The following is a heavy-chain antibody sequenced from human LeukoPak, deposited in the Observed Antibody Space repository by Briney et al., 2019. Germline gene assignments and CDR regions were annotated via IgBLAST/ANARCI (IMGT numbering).Heavy chain of an antibody. CDR3: ARKLGPNYYDSSGFDY. D-gene: IGHD3-22*01. CDR1: GYTFTSNW. J-gene: IGHJ4*02. V-gene: IGHV5-51*01. CDR2: IYPGDSDT. Sequence: GESLKISCKGSGYTFTSNWIAWVRQMPGKGLEWMGIIYPGDSDTRYGPSFQGQVTISVDKSISTAYLQWSSLKASDTAMYYCARKLGPNYYDSSGFDYWGQGTLVTVSS.